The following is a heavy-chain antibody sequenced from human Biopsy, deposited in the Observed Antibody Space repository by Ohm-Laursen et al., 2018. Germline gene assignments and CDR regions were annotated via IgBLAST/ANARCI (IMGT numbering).Heavy chain of an antibody. CDR1: NVSFRGFY. CDR3: ARDRGYYSDRTVPGYFDL. Sequence: TLSLTCAVYNVSFRGFYSSWIRQPPGKGLGWIGYVYYTGGTDYNPSLQSRVTISVDTSKNHFSLRLRSVTPADTAIYYCARDRGYYSDRTVPGYFDLWGRGTLVTVSS. D-gene: IGHD3-22*01. V-gene: IGHV4-59*01. J-gene: IGHJ2*01. CDR2: VYYTGGT.